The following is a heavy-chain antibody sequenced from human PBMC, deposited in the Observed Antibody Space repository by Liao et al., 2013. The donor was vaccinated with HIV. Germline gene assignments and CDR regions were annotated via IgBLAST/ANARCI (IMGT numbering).Heavy chain of an antibody. CDR2: INHSGST. CDR3: ARGRAYDFWSGSVPTFDY. D-gene: IGHD3-3*01. CDR1: GGSLSSYY. Sequence: QVQLQQWGAGLLKPSETLSLTCAVYGGSLSSYYWSWIRQPPGKGLEWIGEINHSGSTNYNPSLKSRVTISVDTSKNQFSLKLSSVTAADTAVYYCARGRAYDFWSGSVPTFDYWGQGTLVTVPS. J-gene: IGHJ4*02. V-gene: IGHV4-34*01.